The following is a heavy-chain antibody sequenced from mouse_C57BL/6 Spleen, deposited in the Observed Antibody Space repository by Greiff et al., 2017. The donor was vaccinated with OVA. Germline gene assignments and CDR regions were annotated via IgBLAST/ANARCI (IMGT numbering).Heavy chain of an antibody. Sequence: QVTLKESGPGILQSSQTLSLTCSFSGFSLSTSGMGVSWIRQPSGKGLEWLAHIYWDDDKRSNPSLKRRLTISKDTSRNQVFLKSTSLDTADTATYYCARSPIYYGNFPYAMDDWGQGTAVTVSS. CDR1: GFSLSTSGMG. D-gene: IGHD2-1*01. CDR2: IYWDDDK. J-gene: IGHJ4*01. CDR3: ARSPIYYGNFPYAMDD. V-gene: IGHV8-12*01.